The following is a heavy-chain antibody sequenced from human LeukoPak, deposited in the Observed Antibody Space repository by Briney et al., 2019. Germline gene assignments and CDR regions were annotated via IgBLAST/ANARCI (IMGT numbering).Heavy chain of an antibody. CDR2: IWYDGSNK. CDR3: ARGRYYYDSSGYYYFDY. J-gene: IGHJ4*02. D-gene: IGHD3-22*01. V-gene: IGHV3-33*01. Sequence: GGSLRLSCAASGFTFSSYGMHWVRQAPGKGLERVAVIWYDGSNKYYADSVKGRFTISRDNSKNTLYLQMNSLRAEDTAVYYCARGRYYYDSSGYYYFDYWGQGTLVTVSS. CDR1: GFTFSSYG.